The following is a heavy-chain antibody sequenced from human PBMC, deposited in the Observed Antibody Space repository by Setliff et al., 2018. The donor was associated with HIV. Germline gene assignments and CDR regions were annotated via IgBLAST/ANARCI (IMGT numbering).Heavy chain of an antibody. Sequence: ASVKVSCKASGGTFTSYVISWVRQAPGQGLEWMGGIIPILGIASYSQNFQGRVTMTTDTSTNTAYLELRGLRSDDTAIYYCAREHGTSWPYFDFWGQGALVTVSS. CDR1: GGTFTSYV. V-gene: IGHV1-69*10. J-gene: IGHJ4*02. CDR3: AREHGTSWPYFDF. CDR2: IIPILGIA.